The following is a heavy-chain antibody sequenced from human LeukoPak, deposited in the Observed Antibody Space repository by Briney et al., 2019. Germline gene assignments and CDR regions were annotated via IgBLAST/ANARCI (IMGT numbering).Heavy chain of an antibody. CDR1: GYTLTELS. CDR2: FYPEDGET. CDR3: ATDREMIGRVTAFDI. J-gene: IGHJ3*02. Sequence: ASVKVSCKVSGYTLTELSMHWVRQAPGKRLEWMGGFYPEDGETIYAQKFQGRVTMTEDTSTDTAYMELSSLRSEDTAVYYCATDREMIGRVTAFDIWGQGTMVTVSS. D-gene: IGHD3-22*01. V-gene: IGHV1-24*01.